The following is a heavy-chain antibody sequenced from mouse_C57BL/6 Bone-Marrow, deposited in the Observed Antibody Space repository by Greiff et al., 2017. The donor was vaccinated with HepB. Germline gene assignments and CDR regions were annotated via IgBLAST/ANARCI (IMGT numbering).Heavy chain of an antibody. V-gene: IGHV1-80*01. J-gene: IGHJ4*01. CDR1: GYAFSSYW. D-gene: IGHD1-1*01. CDR3: AREGVITTNYAMDY. CDR2: IYPGDGDT. Sequence: SGAELVKPGASVKISCKASGYAFSSYWMNWVKQRPGKGLEWIGQIYPGDGDTNYNGKFKGKATLTADKSSSTAYMQLSSLTSEDSAVYFWAREGVITTNYAMDYWGQGTSVTVSS.